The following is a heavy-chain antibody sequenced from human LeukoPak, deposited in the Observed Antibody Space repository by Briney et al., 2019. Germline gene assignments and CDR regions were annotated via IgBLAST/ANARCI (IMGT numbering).Heavy chain of an antibody. Sequence: SVKVSCKASGGTFSSYAISWVRQAPGQGLEWMGRIIPIFGTANYAQKFQGRVTITTDESTSTAYMELSSLRSGDTAVYYCARDLIRGITMIVVEAYDYWGQGTLVTVSS. J-gene: IGHJ4*02. D-gene: IGHD3-22*01. V-gene: IGHV1-69*05. CDR3: ARDLIRGITMIVVEAYDY. CDR2: IIPIFGTA. CDR1: GGTFSSYA.